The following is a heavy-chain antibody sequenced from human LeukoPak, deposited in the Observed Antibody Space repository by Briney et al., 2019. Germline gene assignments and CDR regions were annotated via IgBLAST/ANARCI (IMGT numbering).Heavy chain of an antibody. Sequence: GGSLRLSCAASGFTFSTYWMHWVRQAPGKGLVWVSRINSDGSSTSYADSVKGRFTISRDNAKNTVYLQMNSLRAEDTGVYYCARDSGDAQGGRGIDFDYWGQGTRVTVSS. CDR3: ARDSGDAQGGRGIDFDY. V-gene: IGHV3-74*01. J-gene: IGHJ4*02. CDR2: INSDGSST. D-gene: IGHD2-21*01. CDR1: GFTFSTYW.